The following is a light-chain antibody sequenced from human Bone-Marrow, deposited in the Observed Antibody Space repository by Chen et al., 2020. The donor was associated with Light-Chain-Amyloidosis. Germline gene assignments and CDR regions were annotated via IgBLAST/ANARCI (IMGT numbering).Light chain of an antibody. J-gene: IGLJ2*01. CDR2: HDN. V-gene: IGLV1-40*01. Sequence: QSVLTHPPSVSAAPGQRAAISCIVNSSNTGARYDKHWYQHNPGKAPKLTLYHDNIRASGVPDRISGSRSGTSASLVIAGLQPDDEDDYYCQSSDTSLSSPVIFGGGTKLTVL. CDR3: QSSDTSLSSPVI. CDR1: SSNTGARYD.